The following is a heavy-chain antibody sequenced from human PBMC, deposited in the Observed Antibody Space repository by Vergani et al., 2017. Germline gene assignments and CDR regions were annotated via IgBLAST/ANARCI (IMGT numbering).Heavy chain of an antibody. CDR2: IHTSGST. Sequence: QVRLQESGPGLVKPSQTLSLTCTVSGGSINSHNYYWSWIRQPAGKGLEWIGRIHTSGSTNYNPSLKSRVTMSEDTSKNQFSLKLRSVTAADTAVYFCARVMYRDEASTGYRLEGMDIWGQGTTVTISS. J-gene: IGHJ6*02. CDR3: ARVMYRDEASTGYRLEGMDI. V-gene: IGHV4-61*02. CDR1: GGSINSHNYY. D-gene: IGHD3-9*01.